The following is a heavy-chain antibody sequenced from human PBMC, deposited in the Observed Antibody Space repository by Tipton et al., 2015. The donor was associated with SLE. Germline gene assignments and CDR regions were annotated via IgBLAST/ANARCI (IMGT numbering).Heavy chain of an antibody. Sequence: TLSLTCTVSGGSISSGSYYWSWIRQPAGKGLEWIGHIYTSGSTNYNPSLKSRVTISVDTSKNQFSLKLSSVTAADTAVYYCARGIAAAGAYYFDYWGQGTLVTVSS. CDR2: IYTSGST. V-gene: IGHV4-61*09. J-gene: IGHJ4*02. CDR3: ARGIAAAGAYYFDY. CDR1: GGSISSGSYY. D-gene: IGHD6-13*01.